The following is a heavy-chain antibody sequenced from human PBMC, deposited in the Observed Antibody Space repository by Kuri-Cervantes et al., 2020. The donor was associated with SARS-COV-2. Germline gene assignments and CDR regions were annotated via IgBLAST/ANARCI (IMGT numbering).Heavy chain of an antibody. J-gene: IGHJ4*02. V-gene: IGHV3-64*01. CDR1: GFTFSSYA. CDR3: AKRTSTGEYSIPSGPLDY. Sequence: GESLKISCAASGFTFSSYAMHWVRQAPGKGLEYVSAISSNGGSTYYANSVKGRFTISRDNSKNTLYLQMNSLRAEDTAVYYCAKRTSTGEYSIPSGPLDYWGQGTLVTVSS. CDR2: ISSNGGST. D-gene: IGHD6-6*01.